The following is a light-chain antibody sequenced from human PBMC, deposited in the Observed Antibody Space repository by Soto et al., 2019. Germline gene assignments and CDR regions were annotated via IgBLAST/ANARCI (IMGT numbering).Light chain of an antibody. CDR3: QQYDNSPPYT. J-gene: IGKJ2*01. CDR2: AAS. V-gene: IGKV3-20*01. Sequence: EIVLTQSPGTLSLSPGERATLSCRASQAVSSSYLAWYQQKPGQAPRLLIYAASRRATGIPDRFSGSGSGTDFTLTISRLEPEDFAVYYCQQYDNSPPYTFGQGTKLEIK. CDR1: QAVSSSY.